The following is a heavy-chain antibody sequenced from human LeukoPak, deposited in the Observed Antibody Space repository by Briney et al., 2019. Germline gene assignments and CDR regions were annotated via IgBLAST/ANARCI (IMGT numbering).Heavy chain of an antibody. Sequence: SETLSLTCSVSGGSLSSPSYFWGWIRQPPGTGLEWLASVHFSGSLSLNPSLKSRVTISIDTAKNQFSLKLSSVTAADTAVYFCARQLYISGSYYAPMDVWGKGTTVTIFS. J-gene: IGHJ6*03. CDR2: VHFSGSL. CDR3: ARQLYISGSYYAPMDV. CDR1: GGSLSSPSYF. V-gene: IGHV4-39*01. D-gene: IGHD3-10*01.